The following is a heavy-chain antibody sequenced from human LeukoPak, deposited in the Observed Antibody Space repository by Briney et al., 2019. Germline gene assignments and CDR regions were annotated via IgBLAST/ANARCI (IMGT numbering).Heavy chain of an antibody. Sequence: GGSLRLSCAASGFTYSSHNMHWVRHAPGKGLEWVALISNDGNNKYYADSVQGLFTISRDNSKNTLYLQMNSLRAEDTAVYYCARDQGYTYGHSFDYWGQGTLLTVSS. CDR1: GFTYSSHN. J-gene: IGHJ4*02. D-gene: IGHD1-1*01. CDR2: ISNDGNNK. CDR3: ARDQGYTYGHSFDY. V-gene: IGHV3-30-3*01.